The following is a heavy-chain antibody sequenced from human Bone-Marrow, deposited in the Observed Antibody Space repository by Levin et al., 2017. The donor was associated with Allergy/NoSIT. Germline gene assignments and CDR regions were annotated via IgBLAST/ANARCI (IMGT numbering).Heavy chain of an antibody. V-gene: IGHV3-7*01. Sequence: GGSLRLSCVTSGFTFSRYWMTWVRQAPGKGLEWVANIKQDGSEKYYVDSVKGRFTISRDNAKNSLYLQMNSLRAEDTAVYYCARAGSDYYGSGSDRNWFDPWGQGTLVTVSS. CDR1: GFTFSRYW. D-gene: IGHD3-10*01. CDR2: IKQDGSEK. CDR3: ARAGSDYYGSGSDRNWFDP. J-gene: IGHJ5*02.